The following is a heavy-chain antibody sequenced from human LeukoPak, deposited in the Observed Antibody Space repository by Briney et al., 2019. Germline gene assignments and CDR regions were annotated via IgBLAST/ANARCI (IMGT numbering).Heavy chain of an antibody. V-gene: IGHV3-30*18. CDR3: AKSIVVVISDAFDI. CDR1: GFTFSSYG. D-gene: IGHD2-21*01. J-gene: IGHJ3*02. CDR2: ISYDGSNK. Sequence: GGSLRLSCAASGFTFSSYGMHWVRQAPGKGLEWVAVISYDGSNKYYADSVKGRFTISRDNSKNTLYLQMNSLRAEDTAVYYRAKSIVVVISDAFDIWGQGTMVTVSS.